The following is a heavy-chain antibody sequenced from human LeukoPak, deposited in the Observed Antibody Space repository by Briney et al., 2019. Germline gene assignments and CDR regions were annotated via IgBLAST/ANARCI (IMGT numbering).Heavy chain of an antibody. J-gene: IGHJ6*03. V-gene: IGHV4-4*07. CDR1: GGSISSYY. CDR2: IYTSGST. D-gene: IGHD6-19*01. CDR3: AREANAVAANWGVYYYYYYMDV. Sequence: KASESLSLTCTVSGGSISSYYWSWIRQPAGKGLEWIGRIYTSGSTNYNPSLKSRVTMSVDTSKNQFSLKLSSVTAADTAVYYCAREANAVAANWGVYYYYYYMDVWGKGTTVTISS.